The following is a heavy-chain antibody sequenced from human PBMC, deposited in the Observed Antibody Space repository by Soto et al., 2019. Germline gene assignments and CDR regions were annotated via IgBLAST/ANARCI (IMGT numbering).Heavy chain of an antibody. V-gene: IGHV5-51*01. Sequence: GESLKISCTASGYSSTTYWIGWVRQMSGKDLEWMGIIYPADSDTRYSPSFQGQVTLSADKSTNTAYLQWRSLKSSDTAMYYCARLSDYAFDYWGQGTLVTVSS. CDR1: GYSSTTYW. D-gene: IGHD4-17*01. CDR2: IYPADSDT. CDR3: ARLSDYAFDY. J-gene: IGHJ4*02.